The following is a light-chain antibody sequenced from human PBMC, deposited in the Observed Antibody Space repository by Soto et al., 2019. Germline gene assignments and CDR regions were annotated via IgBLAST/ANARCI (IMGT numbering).Light chain of an antibody. CDR2: EVS. CDR3: TSYAGSNNLV. V-gene: IGLV2-8*01. J-gene: IGLJ3*02. Sequence: QSVLTQPPSASGSPGQSVTISCTGTSSDIGGYNYVSWYQQHPGKAPKLIIYEVSKRPSGVPDRFSGSKSGNTASLTGSGLQAEDEADYYCTSYAGSNNLVFAGGTKLTVL. CDR1: SSDIGGYNY.